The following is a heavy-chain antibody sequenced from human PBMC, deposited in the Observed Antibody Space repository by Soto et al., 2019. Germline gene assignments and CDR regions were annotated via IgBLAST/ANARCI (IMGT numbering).Heavy chain of an antibody. CDR3: ARGSGTGAWLIDY. CDR2: INSGGTSI. Sequence: GGSLRLSCAASGFSFSSHSMNWVRQAPGKGLECVSFINSGGTSIHYADSVQGRFTISRDNAKNSLYLHISSLRAEDTAVYYCARGSGTGAWLIDYWGQGT. CDR1: GFSFSSHS. J-gene: IGHJ4*02. V-gene: IGHV3-48*01. D-gene: IGHD3-10*01.